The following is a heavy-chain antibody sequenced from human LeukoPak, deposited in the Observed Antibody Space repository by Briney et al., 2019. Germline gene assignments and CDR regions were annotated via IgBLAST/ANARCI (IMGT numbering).Heavy chain of an antibody. Sequence: TSETLSLTCAVYGGSFSGYYWSWIRQAPGKGLEWVSSISSSSSYIYYADSVKGRFTISRDNAKNSLYLQMNSLRAEDTAVYYCARDLYSNSDYWGQGTLVTVSS. J-gene: IGHJ4*02. CDR1: GGSFSGYY. D-gene: IGHD4-11*01. V-gene: IGHV3-21*01. CDR2: ISSSSSYI. CDR3: ARDLYSNSDY.